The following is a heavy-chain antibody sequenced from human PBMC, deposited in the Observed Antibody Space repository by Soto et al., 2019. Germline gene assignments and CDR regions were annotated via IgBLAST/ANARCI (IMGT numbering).Heavy chain of an antibody. D-gene: IGHD2-15*01. J-gene: IGHJ5*02. CDR3: AGHMWDVVEPRVDT. V-gene: IGHV3-23*04. Sequence: VQLVESGGGLVQPGGSLRLSCAVSGFTFSTFGMSWVRQPPGKGLGGVSMISGSGTTTYYPDSVKGRFTISRDNSRKTTYLQVKSLSAEATAVYYCAGHMWDVVEPRVDTWGQGTRVAV. CDR1: GFTFSTFG. CDR2: ISGSGTTT.